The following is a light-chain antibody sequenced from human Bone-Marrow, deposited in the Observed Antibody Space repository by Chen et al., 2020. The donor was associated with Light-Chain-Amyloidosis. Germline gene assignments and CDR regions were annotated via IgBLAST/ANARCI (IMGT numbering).Light chain of an antibody. CDR2: EVT. J-gene: IGLJ1*01. V-gene: IGLV2-14*01. CDR3: SSYTITNTLV. CDR1: GSDVGGDNH. Sequence: QSALTQPASVSGSPAQSITISCTGTGSDVGGDNHVSWYQQHPDKAPKLMIYEVTNRPSWVPDRFSGSKSDNTASLTISGLQTEDEADYFCSSYTITNTLVFGSGTRVTVL.